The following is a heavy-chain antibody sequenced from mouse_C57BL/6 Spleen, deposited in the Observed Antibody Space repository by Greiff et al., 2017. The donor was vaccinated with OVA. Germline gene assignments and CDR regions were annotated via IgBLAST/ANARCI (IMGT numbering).Heavy chain of an antibody. CDR2: INPNNGGT. CDR1: GYTFTDYY. V-gene: IGHV1-26*01. D-gene: IGHD2-4*01. J-gene: IGHJ4*01. CDR3: ARSPIYYDYDKAMDY. Sequence: VQLQQSGPELVKPGASVKISCKASGYTFTDYYMNWVKQSHGKSLEWIGDINPNNGGTSYNQKFKGKATLTVDKSSSTAYMELRSLTSEDSAVYYCARSPIYYDYDKAMDYWGQGTSVTVSS.